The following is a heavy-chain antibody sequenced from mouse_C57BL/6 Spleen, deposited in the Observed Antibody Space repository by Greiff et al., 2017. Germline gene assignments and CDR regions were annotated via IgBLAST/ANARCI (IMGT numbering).Heavy chain of an antibody. CDR3: ARRNYGNYYWYFDV. D-gene: IGHD2-1*01. CDR1: GYTFTSYW. V-gene: IGHV1-55*01. Sequence: QVQLQQPGAELVKPGASVKMSCKASGYTFTSYWVTWVKQRPGQGLEWIGDIYPGSGSTNYTEKFKSKGTLTVDTSSSTAYMQLSRLTSKDSAVYDCARRNYGNYYWYFDVWGKGTTVTVSS. J-gene: IGHJ1*03. CDR2: IYPGSGST.